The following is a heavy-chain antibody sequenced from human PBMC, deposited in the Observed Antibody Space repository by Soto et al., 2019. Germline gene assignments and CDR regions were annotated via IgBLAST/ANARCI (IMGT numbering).Heavy chain of an antibody. CDR3: TTVTPPLDSRYFDPYYYYYGMDV. J-gene: IGHJ6*02. CDR2: IKSKTDGGTT. D-gene: IGHD3-9*01. CDR1: GFTFSNAW. V-gene: IGHV3-15*07. Sequence: GGSLRLSCAASGFTFSNAWMNWVRQAPGKGLEWVGRIKSKTDGGTTDYAAPVKGRFTISRDDSKNTLYLQMNSLKTEDTAVYYCTTVTPPLDSRYFDPYYYYYGMDVWGQGTTVTVSS.